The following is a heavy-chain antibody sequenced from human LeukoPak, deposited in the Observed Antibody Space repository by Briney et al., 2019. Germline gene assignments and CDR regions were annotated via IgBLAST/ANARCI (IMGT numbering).Heavy chain of an antibody. CDR2: ISSSSSYI. D-gene: IGHD2-8*01. CDR1: GFTFSSYG. CDR3: TRGPREDFVLMEFGVPAEYFLH. V-gene: IGHV3-21*01. J-gene: IGHJ1*01. Sequence: GGTLRLSCAASGFTFSSYGMSWVRQAPGKGLEWVSSISSSSSYIYYADSVKGRFTVSRDNSQNTLYLLMNSLRPEDTAMYYCTRGPREDFVLMEFGVPAEYFLHWGQGTLVTVSS.